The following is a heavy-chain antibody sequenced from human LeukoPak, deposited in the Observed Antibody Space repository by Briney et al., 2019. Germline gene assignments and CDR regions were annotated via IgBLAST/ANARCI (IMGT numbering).Heavy chain of an antibody. J-gene: IGHJ4*02. V-gene: IGHV1-2*02. CDR2: INPNSGGT. D-gene: IGHD3-16*01. CDR1: GYTFTGYY. CDR3: ARRVWGGNYDLDY. Sequence: ASVKVSCKASGYTFTGYYMHWVRQATGQGLEWMGWINPNSGGTNYAQKFQGRVTMTRDTSISTAYMELSRLRSDDTAVYYCARRVWGGNYDLDYWGQGTLVTVSS.